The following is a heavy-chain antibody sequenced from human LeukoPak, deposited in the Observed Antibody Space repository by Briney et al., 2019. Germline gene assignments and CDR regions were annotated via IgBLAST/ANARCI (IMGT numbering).Heavy chain of an antibody. J-gene: IGHJ4*02. Sequence: SVKVSCKASGGTFSRFAVSWVRQAPGQGLEWMGGIIPMFGTANYAQKLQGRVTMTTDTSTSTAYMELRSLRSDDTAVYYCARGGSSGWYPDYWGQGTLVTVSS. CDR2: IIPMFGTA. CDR1: GGTFSRFA. CDR3: ARGGSSGWYPDY. D-gene: IGHD6-19*01. V-gene: IGHV1-69*05.